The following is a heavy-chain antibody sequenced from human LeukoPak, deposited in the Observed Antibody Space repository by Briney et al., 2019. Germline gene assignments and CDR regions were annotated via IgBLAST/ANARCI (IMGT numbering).Heavy chain of an antibody. V-gene: IGHV1-2*02. CDR3: ARDLSLDIKPTNDGY. CDR1: GDTFTGYY. J-gene: IGHJ4*02. CDR2: INPNSGGT. D-gene: IGHD1-1*01. Sequence: ASVKVSCKASGDTFTGYYMHWVRQAPGQGLEWMGWINPNSGGTNYAQKFQGRVTMTRDTSISTAYMELSRLRSDDTAVYYCARDLSLDIKPTNDGYWGQGTLVTVSS.